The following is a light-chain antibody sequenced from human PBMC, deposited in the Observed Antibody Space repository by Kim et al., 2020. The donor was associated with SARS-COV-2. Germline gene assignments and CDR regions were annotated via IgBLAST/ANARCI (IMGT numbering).Light chain of an antibody. CDR2: GAS. V-gene: IGKV3-20*01. J-gene: IGKJ2*01. CDR1: QSVSSSY. CDR3: QQYGRSPPYT. Sequence: SPGERATLSCRASQSVSSSYLAWYQQKPGQAPRLLIYGASSRATGIPDRFSGSGSGTDFTLTISRLEPEDFAVYYCQQYGRSPPYTFGQGTKLEI.